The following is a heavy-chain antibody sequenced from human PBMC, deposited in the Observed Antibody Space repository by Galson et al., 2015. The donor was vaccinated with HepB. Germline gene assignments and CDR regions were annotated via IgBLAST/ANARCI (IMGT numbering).Heavy chain of an antibody. CDR3: AKEGRGGFDY. CDR1: GFTFSSFG. D-gene: IGHD3-16*01. V-gene: IGHV3-30*02. J-gene: IGHJ4*02. CDR2: IRSDGSNK. Sequence: SLRLSCAASGFTFSSFGMHWVRQAPGKGLEWLAFIRSDGSNKYYADFLKGRFTISRDNSKQTLSLQMNSLRSEDTAVYYCAKEGRGGFDYWGQGTLVTVSS.